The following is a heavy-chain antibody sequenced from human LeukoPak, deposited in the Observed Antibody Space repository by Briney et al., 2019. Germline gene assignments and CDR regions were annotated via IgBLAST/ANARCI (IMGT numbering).Heavy chain of an antibody. CDR2: IYYNGYT. V-gene: IGHV4-39*07. J-gene: IGHJ4*02. CDR3: ASESNYNFDY. D-gene: IGHD4/OR15-4a*01. Sequence: SETLSLTCTVSGASISSTSHHWGWIRQPPGKGLEWIGAIYYNGYTYYNPSLKSRVTISVDTSKNQFSLKLSSVTAADTAVYYCASESNYNFDYWGQGTLVTVSS. CDR1: GASISSTSHH.